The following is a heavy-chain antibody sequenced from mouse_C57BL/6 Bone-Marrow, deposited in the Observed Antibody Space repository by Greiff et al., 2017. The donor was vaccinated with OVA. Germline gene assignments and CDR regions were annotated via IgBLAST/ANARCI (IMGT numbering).Heavy chain of an antibody. CDR3: ARDEITTDYYAMDY. Sequence: EVQVVESGGGLVKPGGSLKLSCAASGFTFSSYDMSWVRQTPEKRLEWVATISDGGSYTYYPDNVKGRFTISRDNAKNNLYLQMSHLKSEDTAMYYCARDEITTDYYAMDYWGQGTSVTVSS. V-gene: IGHV5-4*01. D-gene: IGHD2-4*01. J-gene: IGHJ4*01. CDR1: GFTFSSYD. CDR2: ISDGGSYT.